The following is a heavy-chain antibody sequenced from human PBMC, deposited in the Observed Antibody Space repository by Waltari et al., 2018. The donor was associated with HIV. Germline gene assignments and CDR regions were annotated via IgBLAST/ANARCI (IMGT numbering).Heavy chain of an antibody. CDR3: ARWCEDNWNGPAFDY. V-gene: IGHV3-7*01. CDR1: GFTFSSYW. D-gene: IGHD1-20*01. CDR2: IKQDGSEK. J-gene: IGHJ4*02. Sequence: EVQLVESGGGLVQPGGSLRLSCAASGFTFSSYWMSWVRQAPGKGVELVANIKQDGSEKYYVDSVKGRFTISRDNAKNSLYLQMNSLRAEDTAVYYCARWCEDNWNGPAFDYWGQGTLVTVSS.